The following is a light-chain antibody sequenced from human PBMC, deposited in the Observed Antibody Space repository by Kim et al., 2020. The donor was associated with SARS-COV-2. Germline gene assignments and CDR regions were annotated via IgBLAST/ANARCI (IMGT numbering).Light chain of an antibody. CDR3: AAWDDSLNVVV. CDR1: SSNIGSNT. V-gene: IGLV1-44*01. CDR2: SNN. J-gene: IGLJ2*01. Sequence: ELTQPPSASGTPGQRVTISCSGSSSNIGSNTVNWYQQLSGTAPKLLIYSNNQRPSGVPDRFSGSKSGTSASLATSGLQSEDEADYYCAAWDDSLNVVVFGGGTQLTVL.